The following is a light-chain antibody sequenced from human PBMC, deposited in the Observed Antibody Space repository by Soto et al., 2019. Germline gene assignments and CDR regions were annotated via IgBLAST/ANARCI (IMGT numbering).Light chain of an antibody. J-gene: IGKJ1*01. CDR1: QSVSRK. Sequence: EIGMTHTPDPLAVSPGDSATLSCRASQSVSRKLVWYQQKPGQAPRLLIYGASTRATGIPERFSGSGSGTEFTLTISSLQSEDFEVYYCQQYTNGPKTFGQGTKVDIK. CDR3: QQYTNGPKT. CDR2: GAS. V-gene: IGKV3D-15*01.